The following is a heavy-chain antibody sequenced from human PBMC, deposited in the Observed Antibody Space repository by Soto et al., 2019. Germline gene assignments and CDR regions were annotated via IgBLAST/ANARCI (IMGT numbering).Heavy chain of an antibody. CDR1: GDSVSSNGAC. J-gene: IGHJ6*02. D-gene: IGHD2-15*01. V-gene: IGHV6-1*01. CDR3: VRVSCSGGTCLDGMDV. CDR2: TYYRSKWFY. Sequence: RSQTLSLTCGISGDSVSSNGACWNWIRQSPSRGLEWLGRTYYRSKWFYDYAPSVESRMSITPDTSRNQFSLQLTSVSPEDTAVYYCVRVSCSGGTCLDGMDVWGQGTTVTVSS.